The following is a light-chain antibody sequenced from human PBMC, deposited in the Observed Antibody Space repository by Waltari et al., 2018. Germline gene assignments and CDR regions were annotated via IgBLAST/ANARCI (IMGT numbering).Light chain of an antibody. V-gene: IGLV2-23*02. CDR1: SSDVGKYNL. Sequence: QSALTQPASVSGSPGQSITNSCTGTSSDVGKYNLVSWYQQHPGEVPKLMIYEVTKRPSGVSDRFSGSKSGNTASLTISGLQAEDEADYFCCSFAGRGFSVIFGGGTKLTVL. CDR3: CSFAGRGFSVI. J-gene: IGLJ2*01. CDR2: EVT.